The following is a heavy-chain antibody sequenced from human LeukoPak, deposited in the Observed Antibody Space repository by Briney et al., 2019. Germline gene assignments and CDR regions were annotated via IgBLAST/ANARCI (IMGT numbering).Heavy chain of an antibody. D-gene: IGHD2-2*02. CDR2: ISSNGGST. CDR3: ARGGYCSSTSCYKGFDY. Sequence: GGSLRLSCAASGFTFSSYAMHWVRQAPGKGLEYVSAISSNGGSTYYANSVKGRFTISRDNSKNTLYLQMGSLRAEDMAVYYCARGGYCSSTSCYKGFDYWGQGTLVTVSS. V-gene: IGHV3-64*01. J-gene: IGHJ4*02. CDR1: GFTFSSYA.